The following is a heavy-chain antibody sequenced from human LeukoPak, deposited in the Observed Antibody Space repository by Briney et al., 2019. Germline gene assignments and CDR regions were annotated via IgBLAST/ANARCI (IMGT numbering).Heavy chain of an antibody. CDR1: GYSFSSYW. J-gene: IGHJ4*02. D-gene: IGHD5-24*01. V-gene: IGHV5-51*01. Sequence: GESLKISCKCSGYSFSSYWIGWVRQIPGKGLEWRGIIYPGDSDTRYSPSFQGQVTISADKSISTAYLQWSILKASDTAMYYCARRDGYDSTTFDYWGQGTLVTVSS. CDR3: ARRDGYDSTTFDY. CDR2: IYPGDSDT.